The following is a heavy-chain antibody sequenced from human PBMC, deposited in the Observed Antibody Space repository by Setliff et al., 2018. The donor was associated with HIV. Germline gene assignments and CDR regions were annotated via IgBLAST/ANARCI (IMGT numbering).Heavy chain of an antibody. CDR2: IKQDGSEK. CDR1: GFTFSSYW. J-gene: IGHJ3*02. D-gene: IGHD3-10*01. V-gene: IGHV3-7*01. Sequence: GGSLRLSCAASGFTFSSYWMSWVRQAPGKGLEGVANIKQDGSEKYYVDSVKGRFTISRDNAKNSLYLQMNSLRAEDTAVYYCARDLWGSGSSIGEDAFDIWGQGTMVTVSS. CDR3: ARDLWGSGSSIGEDAFDI.